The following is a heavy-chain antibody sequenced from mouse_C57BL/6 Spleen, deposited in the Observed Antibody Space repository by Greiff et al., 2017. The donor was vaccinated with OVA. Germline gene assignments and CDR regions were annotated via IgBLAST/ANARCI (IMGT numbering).Heavy chain of an antibody. CDR2: INPNNGGT. V-gene: IGHV1-26*01. CDR3: AGGYYPAWFAY. Sequence: EVQLQQSGPELVKPGASVKISCKASGYTFTDYYMNWVKQSHGKSLEWIGDINPNNGGTSYNQKFKGKATLTVDKSSSTAYMELRSLTSEDSAVYYCAGGYYPAWFAYWGQGTLVTVSA. D-gene: IGHD2-3*01. J-gene: IGHJ3*01. CDR1: GYTFTDYY.